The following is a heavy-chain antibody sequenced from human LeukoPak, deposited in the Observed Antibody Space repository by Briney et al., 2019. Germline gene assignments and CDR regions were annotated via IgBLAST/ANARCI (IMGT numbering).Heavy chain of an antibody. V-gene: IGHV1-2*02. CDR1: GYTFTGYY. D-gene: IGHD3-10*01. CDR2: INPNSGGT. CDR3: ARGGVLLWFGDQNWLDP. J-gene: IGHJ5*02. Sequence: ASVKVSCKASGYTFTGYYMHWVRQAPGQGLEWMGWINPNSGGTNYAQKFQGRVTMTRDTSISTAYMELSRLRSDDTAVYYCARGGVLLWFGDQNWLDPWGQGTLVTVSS.